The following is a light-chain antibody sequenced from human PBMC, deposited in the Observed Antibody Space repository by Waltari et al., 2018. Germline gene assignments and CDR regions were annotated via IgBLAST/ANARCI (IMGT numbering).Light chain of an antibody. CDR3: NSYTSSNTRV. J-gene: IGLJ1*01. V-gene: IGLV2-14*03. CDR2: DVS. Sequence: QSALTQPASVSGSPGQSITISCTGSSSDVGGYDFVSWYQQHPGKVPKLIIYDVSHRPPGVSTPFSGSKSGNTASLTISGLQSEDEADYYCNSYTSSNTRVFGTGTRVTVL. CDR1: SSDVGGYDF.